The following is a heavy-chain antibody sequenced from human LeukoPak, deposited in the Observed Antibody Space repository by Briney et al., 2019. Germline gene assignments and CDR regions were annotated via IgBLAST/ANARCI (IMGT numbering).Heavy chain of an antibody. Sequence: PGGSLRLSCAASGFTVITNDMTWVRQAPGEGLEWVSVLYSDGNTKYADSVQGRFTISRDNSKNTLYLEMNSLRPDDTAVYYCARGVEPLAANTLAYWGQGTLVTVSS. J-gene: IGHJ4*02. CDR3: ARGVEPLAANTLAY. CDR1: GFTVITND. D-gene: IGHD1-14*01. V-gene: IGHV3-53*01. CDR2: LYSDGNT.